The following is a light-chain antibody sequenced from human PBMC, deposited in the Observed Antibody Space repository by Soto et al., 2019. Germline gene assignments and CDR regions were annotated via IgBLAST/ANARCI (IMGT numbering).Light chain of an antibody. V-gene: IGKV3-15*01. CDR3: QQYGSSGT. CDR2: DIS. Sequence: EISMTQFPAILSASPGGGATLSCRAAQDVTTNFAWYQLRRGQPPRLLIYDISTRATGVPARFSGSGSGTEFTLTISRLEPEDFAVYYCQQYGSSGTFGQGTKVDI. CDR1: QDVTTN. J-gene: IGKJ1*01.